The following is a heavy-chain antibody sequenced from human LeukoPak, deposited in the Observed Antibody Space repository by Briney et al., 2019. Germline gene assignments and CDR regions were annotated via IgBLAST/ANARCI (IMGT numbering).Heavy chain of an antibody. Sequence: ATVKISRKVSGYTFTDYYMHWVQQAPGKGLEWMGLVDPEDGETIYAEKFQGRVTITADTSTDTAYMELSSLRSEDTAVYYCATVDVVPAAIILGVNIWGQGTMVAVSS. CDR2: VDPEDGET. D-gene: IGHD2-2*01. J-gene: IGHJ3*02. CDR1: GYTFTDYY. CDR3: ATVDVVPAAIILGVNI. V-gene: IGHV1-69-2*01.